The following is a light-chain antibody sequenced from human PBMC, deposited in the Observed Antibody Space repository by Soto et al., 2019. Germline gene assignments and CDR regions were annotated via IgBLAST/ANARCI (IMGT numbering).Light chain of an antibody. CDR1: SSDIGDYNY. V-gene: IGLV2-14*01. CDR3: RSHSSSSTLSV. CDR2: EVS. Sequence: QSVLTQPASGSGSPGHSITMSCTGTSSDIGDYNYVSWYQQHPGKAPNLIIYEVSYRPSGVSDRFSGSKSDNTASLTISGLQAEDEAHYYCRSHSSSSTLSVFGTGTKVTVL. J-gene: IGLJ1*01.